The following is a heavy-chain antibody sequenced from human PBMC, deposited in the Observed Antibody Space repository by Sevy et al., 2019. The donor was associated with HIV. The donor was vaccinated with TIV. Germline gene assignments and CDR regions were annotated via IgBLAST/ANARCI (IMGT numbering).Heavy chain of an antibody. J-gene: IGHJ6*02. CDR3: AGDCGGYCINTNCRPSYGMDV. D-gene: IGHD2-2*01. V-gene: IGHV3-30*04. CDR1: GFTFSSYA. Sequence: GGSLRLSCAASGFTFSSYAMHWVRQAPGKGLEWVAVFSYDGSNKYYADSVKGRFTISRDNSKNTLYLQMNSLRAEDTAVYYCAGDCGGYCINTNCRPSYGMDVWGQGTMVTVSS. CDR2: FSYDGSNK.